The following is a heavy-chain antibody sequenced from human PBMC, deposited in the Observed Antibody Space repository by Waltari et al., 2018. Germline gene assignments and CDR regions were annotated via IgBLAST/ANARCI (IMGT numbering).Heavy chain of an antibody. V-gene: IGHV1-18*01. CDR3: ARAVYYGSGNYPDY. CDR2: ISAYNGNR. CDR1: GGTFSSYA. Sequence: QVQLVQSGAEVKKPGSSVKVSCKASGGTFSSYAISWVREAPGQGLEWMGWISAYNGNRNYAQRLQGRVTMTTDTSTSTAYMELRSLGSDDTAVYYCARAVYYGSGNYPDYWGQGTLVTVSS. D-gene: IGHD3-10*01. J-gene: IGHJ4*02.